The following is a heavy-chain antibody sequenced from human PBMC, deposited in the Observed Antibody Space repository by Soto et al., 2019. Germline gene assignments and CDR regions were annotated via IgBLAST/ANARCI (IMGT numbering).Heavy chain of an antibody. J-gene: IGHJ6*02. CDR1: GYTFTSYG. CDR2: ISAYNGNT. V-gene: IGHV1-18*01. D-gene: IGHD2-2*01. CDR3: AVYCSSTSCYVAPGGEDGYYGMDV. Sequence: ASVKVSCKASGYTFTSYGISWVRQAPGQGLEWMGWISAYNGNTNYAQKLQGRVTMTTDTSTSTAYMELRSLRSDDTAVYYCAVYCSSTSCYVAPGGEDGYYGMDVWGQGTKVTVSS.